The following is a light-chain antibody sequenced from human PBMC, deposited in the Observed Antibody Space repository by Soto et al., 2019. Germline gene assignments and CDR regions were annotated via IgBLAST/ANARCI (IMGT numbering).Light chain of an antibody. CDR3: QEYGSSQWT. CDR1: QSVTSSL. V-gene: IGKV3-20*01. Sequence: VLTQSPGTLSLSPGERATLSCRASQSVTSSLLAWHQQKPGRAPRLLIHGASNRAPGIPDRFSGSGSGTDFTLTISRLEREDFAVYYCQEYGSSQWTFGQGTKV. CDR2: GAS. J-gene: IGKJ1*01.